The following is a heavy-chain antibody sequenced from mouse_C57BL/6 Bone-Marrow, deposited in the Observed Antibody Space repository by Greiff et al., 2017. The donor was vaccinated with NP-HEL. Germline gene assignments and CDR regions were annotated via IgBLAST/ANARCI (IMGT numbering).Heavy chain of an antibody. CDR1: GYSITSGYD. CDR2: ISYSGST. J-gene: IGHJ4*01. Sequence: ESGPGMVKPSQSLSLTCTVTGYSITSGYDWHWIRHFPGNKLEWMGYISYSGSTNYNPSLKSRISITHDTSKNHFFLTLNSVTTEDTATYYCARGTYYYAMDYWGQGTLVTVSS. V-gene: IGHV3-1*01. CDR3: ARGTYYYAMDY. D-gene: IGHD5-1*01.